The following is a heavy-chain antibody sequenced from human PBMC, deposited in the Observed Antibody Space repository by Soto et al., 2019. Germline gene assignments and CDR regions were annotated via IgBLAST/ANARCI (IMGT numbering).Heavy chain of an antibody. J-gene: IGHJ6*02. V-gene: IGHV3-30*18. Sequence: QVQLVESGGGVVQPGRSLRLSCAASGFTFSSYGMHWVRQAPGKGLEWVAVISYDGSNKYYADSVKGRFTISRDNSKNTLYLRMNSLRADDTAVYYWAKVVRGFYYYGMDVWGQGTTVTVSS. CDR1: GFTFSSYG. CDR2: ISYDGSNK. D-gene: IGHD3-10*01. CDR3: AKVVRGFYYYGMDV.